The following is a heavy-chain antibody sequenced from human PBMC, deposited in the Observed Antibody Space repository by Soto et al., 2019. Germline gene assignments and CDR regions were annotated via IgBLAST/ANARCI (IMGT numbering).Heavy chain of an antibody. V-gene: IGHV3-21*01. CDR1: GFTFSSYS. CDR2: ISSSSSYI. CDR3: ARVRGITMVRGVTTDAFDI. D-gene: IGHD3-10*01. Sequence: EVQLVESGGGLVKPGGSLRLSCAASGFTFSSYSMNWVRQAPGKGLEWVSSISSSSSYIYYADSVKGRFTISRDNAKNSLYLQMNSLRAEDTAVYYCARVRGITMVRGVTTDAFDIWGQGTMVTVSS. J-gene: IGHJ3*02.